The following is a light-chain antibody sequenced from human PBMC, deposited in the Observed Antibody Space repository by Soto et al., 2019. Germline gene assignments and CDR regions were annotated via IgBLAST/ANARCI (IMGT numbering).Light chain of an antibody. Sequence: DVVMTQSPLSLPVTPGQSAFISCSSSQSLVFRDGNTYLNWFHQRPGQSPRRLIYQVSNRDSGVPDRFSGSGSGTDFTLKISRVEAEDVGVYYCMQGTHWPPTFGQGTKVEI. V-gene: IGKV2-30*01. CDR2: QVS. CDR3: MQGTHWPPT. J-gene: IGKJ1*01. CDR1: QSLVFRDGNTY.